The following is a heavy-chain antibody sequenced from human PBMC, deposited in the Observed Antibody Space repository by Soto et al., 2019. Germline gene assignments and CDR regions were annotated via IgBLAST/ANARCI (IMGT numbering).Heavy chain of an antibody. V-gene: IGHV1-8*01. J-gene: IGHJ6*02. CDR2: MNPNSGNT. CDR1: GYTFTSYD. CDR3: AREGFGAPYYYYGMDV. D-gene: IGHD3-10*01. Sequence: ASVKVSCKASGYTFTSYDINWVRQATGQGLEWMGWMNPNSGNTGYAQKFQGRVTMTRDTSTSTVYMELSSLRSEDTAVYYCAREGFGAPYYYYGMDVWGQGTTVTVSS.